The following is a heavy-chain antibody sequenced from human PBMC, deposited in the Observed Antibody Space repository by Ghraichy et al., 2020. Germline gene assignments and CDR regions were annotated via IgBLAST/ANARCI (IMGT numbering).Heavy chain of an antibody. Sequence: GGSLRLSCAASGFTFSSYSMNWVRQAPGKGLEWVSYISSSSTIYYADSVKGRFTISRDNAKNSLYLQMNSLRAEDTAVYYCARRDYGDYPGWFDPWGQGTLVTVSS. D-gene: IGHD4-17*01. CDR2: ISSSSTI. V-gene: IGHV3-48*01. CDR3: ARRDYGDYPGWFDP. CDR1: GFTFSSYS. J-gene: IGHJ5*02.